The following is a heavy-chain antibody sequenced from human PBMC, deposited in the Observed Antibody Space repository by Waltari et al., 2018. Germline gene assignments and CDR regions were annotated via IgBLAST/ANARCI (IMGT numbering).Heavy chain of an antibody. CDR2: ISYDGSNK. CDR3: AREVPDGYYYMDV. CDR1: GFTFSSYA. Sequence: QVQLVESGGGVVQPGRSLRLSCAASGFTFSSYAMHWVRQAPGKGLEWVAVISYDGSNKYYADSVKGRFTISRDNSKNTLYLQMNSLRAEDTAVYYCAREVPDGYYYMDVWGKGTTVTVSS. J-gene: IGHJ6*03. V-gene: IGHV3-30-3*01.